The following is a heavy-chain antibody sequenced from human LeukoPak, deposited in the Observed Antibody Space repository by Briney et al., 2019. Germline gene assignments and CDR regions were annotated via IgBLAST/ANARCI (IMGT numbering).Heavy chain of an antibody. V-gene: IGHV4-31*03. Sequence: SQTLSLTCTVSGGSIRSGDYYCNWIRQHPGKGLEWIGYIYYTGRTFYNPSLKSRVTMSVDTSKNQFSLRLSSVTAADTAVYFCARGYCTATSCYFPLKGFDPWGQGTLVTVSS. CDR2: IYYTGRT. CDR1: GGSIRSGDYY. D-gene: IGHD2-2*01. J-gene: IGHJ5*02. CDR3: ARGYCTATSCYFPLKGFDP.